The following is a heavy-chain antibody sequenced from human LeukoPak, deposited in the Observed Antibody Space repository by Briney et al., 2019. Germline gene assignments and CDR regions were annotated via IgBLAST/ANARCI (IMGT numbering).Heavy chain of an antibody. CDR1: GGSISSYY. J-gene: IGHJ3*02. D-gene: IGHD3-22*01. V-gene: IGHV4-59*01. CDR2: IYYSGST. CDR3: ARGLKVVTMIVDGAFSSPHAFDI. Sequence: KTSETLSLTCTVSGGSISSYYWSWIRQPPGKGLEWIGYIYYSGSTNYNPSLKSRVTISVDTSKNQFSLKLSSVTAADTAVYYCARGLKVVTMIVDGAFSSPHAFDIWGQGTMVTVSS.